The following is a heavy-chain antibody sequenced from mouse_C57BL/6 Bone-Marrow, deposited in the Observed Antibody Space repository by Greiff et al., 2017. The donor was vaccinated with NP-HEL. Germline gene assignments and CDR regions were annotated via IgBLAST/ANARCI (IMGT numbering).Heavy chain of an antibody. V-gene: IGHV5-6*02. CDR2: ISSGGSYT. CDR1: GFTFSSYG. D-gene: IGHD2-5*01. CDR3: ARHYYSNYFDY. J-gene: IGHJ2*01. Sequence: DVMLVESGGDLVKPGGSLKLSCAASGFTFSSYGTSWVRQTPDKRLEWVATISSGGSYTYYPDSVKGRFTISRDNAKNTLYLQMSSLKSEDTAMYYCARHYYSNYFDYWGQGTTLTVSS.